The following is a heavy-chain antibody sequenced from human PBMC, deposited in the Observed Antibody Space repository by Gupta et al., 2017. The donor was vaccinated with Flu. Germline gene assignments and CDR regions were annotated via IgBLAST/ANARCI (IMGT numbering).Heavy chain of an antibody. CDR2: IVVGSGNT. V-gene: IGHV1-58*01. J-gene: IGHJ5*02. D-gene: IGHD2-2*01. CDR3: AAALIGCSGNNCYLP. CDR1: RSG. Sequence: RSGVQWVRKARGQRLEWIGQIVVGSGNTKYAQKFHERVTISRDMSTGTAYMELSSLRSEDTAVYYCAAALIGCSGNNCYLPWGQGTLVTVSS.